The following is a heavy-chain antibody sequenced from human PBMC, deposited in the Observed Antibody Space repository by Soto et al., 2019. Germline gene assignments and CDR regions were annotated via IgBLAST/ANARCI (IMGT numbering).Heavy chain of an antibody. Sequence: ASVKVSCKASCYTFTSYGISWVRQAPGQGLEWMGWISAYNGNTNYAQKLQGRVTMTTDTSTSTAYMELRSLRSDDTAVYYCASSEVPTDYDFWSGYFPFDYWGQGTLVTVSS. V-gene: IGHV1-18*04. J-gene: IGHJ4*02. CDR3: ASSEVPTDYDFWSGYFPFDY. CDR2: ISAYNGNT. D-gene: IGHD3-3*01. CDR1: CYTFTSYG.